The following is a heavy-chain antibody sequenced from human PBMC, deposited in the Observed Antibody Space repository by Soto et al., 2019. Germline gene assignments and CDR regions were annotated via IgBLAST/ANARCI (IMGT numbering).Heavy chain of an antibody. Sequence: EAQLVESGGGLVQPGRSLRLSCAGSGFIFDDFAIHWVRRAPGKGLEWVSGISWNSDSIGYADSVKGRFTISRDNAKNSLYLIMNSLRVEDTALYYCTKVGGLYDFWSGPLHFDLWGQGTLVTVSS. CDR2: ISWNSDSI. CDR1: GFIFDDFA. V-gene: IGHV3-9*01. J-gene: IGHJ4*02. D-gene: IGHD3-3*01. CDR3: TKVGGLYDFWSGPLHFDL.